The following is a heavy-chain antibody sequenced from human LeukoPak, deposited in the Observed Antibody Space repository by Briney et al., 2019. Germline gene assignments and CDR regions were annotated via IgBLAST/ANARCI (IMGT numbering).Heavy chain of an antibody. CDR3: ARDVGSYYDILTGYYARGWFDP. D-gene: IGHD3-9*01. V-gene: IGHV3-9*01. CDR1: GFTFDDYA. Sequence: GGSLRLSCAASGFTFDDYAMHWVRQAPGKGLEWVSGISWNSGSIGYADSVKGRFTISRDNAKNSLYLQMNSLRAEDTAVYYCARDVGSYYDILTGYYARGWFDPWGQGTLVTVSS. J-gene: IGHJ5*02. CDR2: ISWNSGSI.